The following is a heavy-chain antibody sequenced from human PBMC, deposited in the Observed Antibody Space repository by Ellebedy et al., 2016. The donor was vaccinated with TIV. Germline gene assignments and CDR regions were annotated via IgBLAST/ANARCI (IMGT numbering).Heavy chain of an antibody. CDR1: RGTFNSYA. D-gene: IGHD5-24*01. CDR3: ARIRDGYKHYHYYGLDV. V-gene: IGHV1-69*13. CDR2: IVPIYGTV. Sequence: AASVKVSCKASRGTFNSYAISWVRQAPGQGLEWMGVIVPIYGTVNDAQKFQGRLTITADASTRTASMELSSLTSDDTAIYYCARIRDGYKHYHYYGLDVWGQGTTVTVSS. J-gene: IGHJ6*02.